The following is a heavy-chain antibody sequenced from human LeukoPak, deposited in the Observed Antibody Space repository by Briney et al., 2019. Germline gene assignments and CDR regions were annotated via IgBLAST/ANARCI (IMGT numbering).Heavy chain of an antibody. CDR2: IYPDESNI. V-gene: IGHV5-51*01. CDR3: ARPPSRGYSSSFEY. D-gene: IGHD2-2*03. J-gene: IGHJ4*02. CDR1: GYSFRTYW. Sequence: GESLNTSCKGSGYSFRTYWIAWVRQMPGKGLEWMGIIYPDESNIRYSPSFQGQVTISADKSISTAYLQWSSLKASDTAMYYCARPPSRGYSSSFEYWGQGTLVTVSS.